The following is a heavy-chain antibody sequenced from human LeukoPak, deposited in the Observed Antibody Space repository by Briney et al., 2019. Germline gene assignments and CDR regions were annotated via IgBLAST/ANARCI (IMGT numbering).Heavy chain of an antibody. V-gene: IGHV3-30*02. CDR1: RVTFSSYG. J-gene: IGHJ4*02. CDR2: IRYNGSDT. Sequence: PGGSLRLSRAASRVTFSSYGMRCVRQAPGKGLEWVAFIRYNGSDTYYAYSVKGRFTISRDNSKNTLYLQMNSLRAEDTAVYYCAKDPDRAFDYWGQGTLVTVPS. CDR3: AKDPDRAFDY.